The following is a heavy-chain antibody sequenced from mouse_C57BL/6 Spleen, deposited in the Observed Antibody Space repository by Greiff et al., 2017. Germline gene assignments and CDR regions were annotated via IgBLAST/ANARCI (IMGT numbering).Heavy chain of an antibody. Sequence: QVQLQQSGAELVMPGASVKLSCKASGYTFTSYWMHWVKQRPGQGLEWIGEIDPSDSYTNYNQKFKGKSTLTVDKSSSTAYMQLSSLTSEDSAVYYCARRYGSSVYAMDYWGQGTSVTVSA. D-gene: IGHD1-1*01. J-gene: IGHJ4*01. CDR1: GYTFTSYW. CDR3: ARRYGSSVYAMDY. CDR2: IDPSDSYT. V-gene: IGHV1-69*01.